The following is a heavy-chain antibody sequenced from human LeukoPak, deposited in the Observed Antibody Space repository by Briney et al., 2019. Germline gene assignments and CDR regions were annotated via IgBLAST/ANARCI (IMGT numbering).Heavy chain of an antibody. CDR1: GYTLTELS. CDR2: FDPEDGET. D-gene: IGHD7-27*01. J-gene: IGHJ4*02. V-gene: IGHV1-24*01. CDR3: ATDLTGSYYFDY. Sequence: GASVKVSCKVSGYTLTELSMHWVRQAPGKGLEWMGGFDPEDGETIYAQKFQGRVTMTEDTSTDTAYMELSSLRSEDTAVYYCATDLTGSYYFDYWGQGTLVTVSS.